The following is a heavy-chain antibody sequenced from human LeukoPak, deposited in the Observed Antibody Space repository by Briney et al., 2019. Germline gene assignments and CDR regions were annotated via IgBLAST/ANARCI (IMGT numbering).Heavy chain of an antibody. CDR3: ARDQHAKWEPPGPLDY. CDR1: GFTFSSYG. D-gene: IGHD1-26*01. Sequence: GGSLRLSCAASGFTFSSYGMHWVRQAPGKGLEWVAVILSDGSKEFYTDSVKGRFTISRDNSKNTLYLQMNSLRAEDTAVYYCARDQHAKWEPPGPLDYWGQGTLVTVSS. J-gene: IGHJ4*02. V-gene: IGHV3-33*01. CDR2: ILSDGSKE.